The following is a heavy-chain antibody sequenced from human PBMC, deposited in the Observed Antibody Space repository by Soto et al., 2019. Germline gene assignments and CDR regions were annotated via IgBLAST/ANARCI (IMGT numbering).Heavy chain of an antibody. Sequence: EVQLVESGGGLVQPGGSPRLSCAASGFTFSSYEMNWVRQAPGKGLEWVSYITNSGRTIYYADSVKGRFTISRDNAKNSLYLQMNSLRAEDTAVYYCARGQGSWDFDYWGQGTLVTVSS. V-gene: IGHV3-48*03. J-gene: IGHJ4*02. D-gene: IGHD6-13*01. CDR1: GFTFSSYE. CDR2: ITNSGRTI. CDR3: ARGQGSWDFDY.